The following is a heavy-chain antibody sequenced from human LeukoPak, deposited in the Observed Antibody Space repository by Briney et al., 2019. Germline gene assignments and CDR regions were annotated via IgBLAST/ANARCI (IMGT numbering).Heavy chain of an antibody. CDR2: ISAYNGNT. V-gene: IGHV1-18*01. Sequence: ASVKLSCKASGYTFTSYDINWVRQATGQGLEWMGWISAYNGNTNYAQKLQGRVTMTTDTTTSTAYMELGSLRSDDTAVYYCARDSSRVIWFGEPMDVWGKGTTVPVSS. J-gene: IGHJ6*03. CDR3: ARDSSRVIWFGEPMDV. CDR1: GYTFTSYD. D-gene: IGHD3-10*01.